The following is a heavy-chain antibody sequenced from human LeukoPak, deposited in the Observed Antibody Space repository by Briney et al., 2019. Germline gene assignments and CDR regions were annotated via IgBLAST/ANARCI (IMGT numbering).Heavy chain of an antibody. D-gene: IGHD5-24*01. CDR3: ARGRDRSKAGDL. CDR2: IHPHGIF. CDR1: GGSCDDYY. V-gene: IGHV4-34*01. J-gene: IGHJ5*02. Sequence: SETLSLTCDVSGGSCDDYYCSWIRQPPGKRLEWIGEIHPHGIFYYNSSLMSRVTISIDTSKSQFSLRLTSVTAADTAFYYCARGRDRSKAGDLWGQGSLVTVSS.